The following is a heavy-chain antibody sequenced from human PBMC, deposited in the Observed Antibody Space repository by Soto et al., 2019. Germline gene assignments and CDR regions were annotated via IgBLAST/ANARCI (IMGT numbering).Heavy chain of an antibody. V-gene: IGHV1-46*03. Sequence: ASVKVSCKASGYTFTRSGISWVRQAPGQGLECMGIIDPSGGSTAYAQKFQGRVTMTSDTSTSTVFMELSSLRSEDTAVYYCARGGASTDYYSSRGGERNAFDIWGQGTMVTVSS. CDR2: IDPSGGST. J-gene: IGHJ3*02. CDR1: GYTFTRSG. D-gene: IGHD3-22*01. CDR3: ARGGASTDYYSSRGGERNAFDI.